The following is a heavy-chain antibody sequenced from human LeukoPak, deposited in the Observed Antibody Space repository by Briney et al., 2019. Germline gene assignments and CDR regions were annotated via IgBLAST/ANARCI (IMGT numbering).Heavy chain of an antibody. Sequence: ASVKVSCKASGCTFTSYDINWVRQATGQGLEWVGWMNPNSGNTGSAQNFQGRVTMTRNTSISTAYMELSSLRSEDTAVYYCARSGRDSSSSSYYGMDVWGQGTTVTVSS. CDR2: MNPNSGNT. V-gene: IGHV1-8*01. CDR1: GCTFTSYD. CDR3: ARSGRDSSSSSYYGMDV. D-gene: IGHD3-22*01. J-gene: IGHJ6*02.